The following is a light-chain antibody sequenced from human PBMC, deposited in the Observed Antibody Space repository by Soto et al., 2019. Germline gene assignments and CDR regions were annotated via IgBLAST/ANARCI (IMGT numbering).Light chain of an antibody. CDR2: YDN. CDR3: AAWDDSLNGRV. J-gene: IGLJ1*01. Sequence: QSVLTQPPSASETPGQRVTIPCSGSNSNIGSNTVNWYQQLPGTAPKLLIYYDNLRPSGVPDRISGSKSGTSASLAISGLQSDDEADYYCAAWDDSLNGRVFGTGTKVTVL. V-gene: IGLV1-44*01. CDR1: NSNIGSNT.